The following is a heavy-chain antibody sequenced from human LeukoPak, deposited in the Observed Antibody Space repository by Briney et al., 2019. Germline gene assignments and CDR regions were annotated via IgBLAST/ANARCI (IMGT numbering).Heavy chain of an antibody. CDR1: GGSFSGYY. J-gene: IGHJ4*02. CDR3: ARLQLRVAARHRPAPTWVIDY. Sequence: SETLSLTCAVYGGSFSGYYWSWIRQPPGKGLEWIGEINHSGSTNYNASLKSRVTISVDTSKNQLSLKLSSVTAADTAVYYCARLQLRVAARHRPAPTWVIDYWGQGTLVTVSS. CDR2: INHSGST. V-gene: IGHV4-34*01. D-gene: IGHD6-13*01.